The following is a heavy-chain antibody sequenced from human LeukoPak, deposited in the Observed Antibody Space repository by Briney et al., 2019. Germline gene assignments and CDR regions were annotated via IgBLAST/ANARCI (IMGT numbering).Heavy chain of an antibody. CDR1: GFVFSDYY. CDR2: ISSSGNTI. D-gene: IGHD1-1*01. J-gene: IGHJ6*03. V-gene: IGHV3-11*01. CDR3: AREGLERYCYYYMDV. Sequence: PGGSLRLSCAASGFVFSDYYMTWIRQAPGKGLEWVSYISSSGNTIYYADSVKGRFTISRDNAKNSLYLQMNILRADDTAVYYCAREGLERYCYYYMDVWGKGTTVTVSS.